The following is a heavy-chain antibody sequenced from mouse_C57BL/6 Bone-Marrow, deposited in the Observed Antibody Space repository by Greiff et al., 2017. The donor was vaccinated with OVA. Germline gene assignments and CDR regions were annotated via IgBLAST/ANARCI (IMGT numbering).Heavy chain of an antibody. J-gene: IGHJ3*01. CDR2: IHPNSGST. V-gene: IGHV1-64*01. CDR1: GYTFTSYW. Sequence: VKLQQPGAELVKPGASVKLSCKASGYTFTSYWLHWVKQTPGQGLALIGMIHPNSGSTNYNEKFKSKATLTVDKSSRTAYMKLSSLTSEDSAVDYCARGALADWGQGTLVTVSA. CDR3: ARGALAD.